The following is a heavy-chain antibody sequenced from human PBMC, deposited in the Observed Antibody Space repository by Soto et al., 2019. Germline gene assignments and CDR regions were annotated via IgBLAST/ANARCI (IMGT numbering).Heavy chain of an antibody. D-gene: IGHD3-3*01. CDR1: GYTFTSYG. Sequence: GASVKVSCKASGYTFTSYGISWVRQAPGQGLEWMGWISAYNGNTNYAQKLQGRVTMTTDTSTSTAYMELRSLRSDDTAVYYCARDTYYDFWSGYPRYYYYYMDVWGKGTTVTVSS. J-gene: IGHJ6*03. CDR2: ISAYNGNT. CDR3: ARDTYYDFWSGYPRYYYYYMDV. V-gene: IGHV1-18*01.